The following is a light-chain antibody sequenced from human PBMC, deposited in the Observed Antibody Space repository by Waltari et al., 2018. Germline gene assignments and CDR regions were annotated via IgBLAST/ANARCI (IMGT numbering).Light chain of an antibody. CDR2: DDY. CDR3: YSTDSSGNYWV. Sequence: SYELTQSPSLSASPGQTARITCSGDTLPINHVHWYQQKSGQAHVLVIDDDYKRPSGIPERFSGSTSGTVATLTISGAQAEDEGDYYCYSTDSSGNYWVFGGGTKLTVL. V-gene: IGLV3-10*01. CDR1: TLPINH. J-gene: IGLJ2*01.